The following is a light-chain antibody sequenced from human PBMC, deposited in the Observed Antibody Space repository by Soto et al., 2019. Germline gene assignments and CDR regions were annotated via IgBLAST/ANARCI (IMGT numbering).Light chain of an antibody. V-gene: IGKV1-39*01. J-gene: IGKJ1*01. CDR2: AAS. CDR1: QSISNH. CDR3: QQSYSSPPT. Sequence: DIQMTQSPSSLSASVEDRVIITCRASQSISNHLNWYQQKPGKAPKLLIFAASSLQSGVPSRFSGSRSGPDFTLTISSLQPEAFATYYCQQSYSSPPTCGQGTKVDMK.